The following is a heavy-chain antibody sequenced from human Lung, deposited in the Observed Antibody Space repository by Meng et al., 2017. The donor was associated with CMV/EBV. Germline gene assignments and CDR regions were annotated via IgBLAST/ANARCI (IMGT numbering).Heavy chain of an antibody. V-gene: IGHV4-30-4*01. CDR3: ARDRTTGRYFDY. D-gene: IGHD4-11*01. CDR2: IYYSGST. J-gene: IGHJ4*02. Sequence: QGQLQESGPGLVNPSQPLSLTCTVSVGSISSGDYYWSWIRQPPGKGLEWIGYIYYSGSTYYNPSLKSRVTISVDTSKNQFSLKLSPVTAADTAVYYCARDRTTGRYFDYWGQGTLVTVSS. CDR1: VGSISSGDYY.